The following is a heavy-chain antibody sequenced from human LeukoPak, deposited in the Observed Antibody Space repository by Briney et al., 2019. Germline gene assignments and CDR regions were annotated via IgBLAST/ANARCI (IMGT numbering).Heavy chain of an antibody. CDR2: LYYSGST. CDR3: ARGLRYCSGGSCYSWQYYYYYYMDV. D-gene: IGHD2-15*01. J-gene: IGHJ6*03. V-gene: IGHV4-39*01. Sequence: SETLSLTCTVSGGSISSSTFYWGWIRQPPGKGLEWIGSLYYSGSTYYNPSLKSRVTISVDTSKNQFSLKLSSVTAADTAVYYCARGLRYCSGGSCYSWQYYYYYYMDVWGKGTTVTVSS. CDR1: GGSISSSTFY.